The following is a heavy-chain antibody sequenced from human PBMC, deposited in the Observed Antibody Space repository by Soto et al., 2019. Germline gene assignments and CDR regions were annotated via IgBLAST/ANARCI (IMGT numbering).Heavy chain of an antibody. D-gene: IGHD2-2*02. Sequence: GGSLRLSCAASGFTFSSYGMHWVRQAPGKGLGWVAVISYDGSNKYYADSVKGRFTISRDNSKNTLYLQMNSLRAEDTAVYYCAKSYISLYGMDVWGQGTTVTVSS. J-gene: IGHJ6*02. V-gene: IGHV3-30*18. CDR3: AKSYISLYGMDV. CDR1: GFTFSSYG. CDR2: ISYDGSNK.